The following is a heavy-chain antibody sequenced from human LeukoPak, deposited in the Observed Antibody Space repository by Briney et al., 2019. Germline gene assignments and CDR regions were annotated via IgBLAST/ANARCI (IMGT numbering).Heavy chain of an antibody. CDR3: ARDMAVAGEPDY. CDR2: ISAFNGNT. J-gene: IGHJ4*02. CDR1: GYTFTGYY. V-gene: IGHV1-18*04. D-gene: IGHD6-19*01. Sequence: ASVKVSCKASGYTFTGYYMQWVRQAPGQGLEWMGWISAFNGNTNYAQNLQGRVTMTTDTSRTTAYMELRGLRSDDTAVYYCARDMAVAGEPDYWGQGTLVTVSS.